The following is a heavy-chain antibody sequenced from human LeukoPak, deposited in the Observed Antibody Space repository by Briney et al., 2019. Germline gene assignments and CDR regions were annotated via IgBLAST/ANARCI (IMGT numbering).Heavy chain of an antibody. V-gene: IGHV1-2*02. CDR1: GYTFTGYY. CDR2: INPNSGGT. CDR3: ARDRNYYDSSLGYYYYYMDV. Sequence: ASVKVSCKASGYTFTGYYMHWVRQAPGQGLEWMGWINPNSGGTNYAQKFQGRVTMTRDTSISTAYMELSSLRSEDTAVYYCARDRNYYDSSLGYYYYYMDVWGKGTTVTISS. J-gene: IGHJ6*03. D-gene: IGHD3-22*01.